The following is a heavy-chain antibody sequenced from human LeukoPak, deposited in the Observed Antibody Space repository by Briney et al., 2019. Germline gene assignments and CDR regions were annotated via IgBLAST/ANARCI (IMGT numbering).Heavy chain of an antibody. CDR3: ASYDSSGYYSSDY. D-gene: IGHD3-22*01. CDR2: ISGSGGST. J-gene: IGHJ4*02. CDR1: GFTFSSYA. Sequence: PGGSLRLSCAASGFTFSSYAMSWVRQAPGKGLEWVSAISGSGGSTYYADSVKGRFTISRDNAKNSLYLQMNSLRAEDTAVYYCASYDSSGYYSSDYWGQGTLVTVSS. V-gene: IGHV3-23*01.